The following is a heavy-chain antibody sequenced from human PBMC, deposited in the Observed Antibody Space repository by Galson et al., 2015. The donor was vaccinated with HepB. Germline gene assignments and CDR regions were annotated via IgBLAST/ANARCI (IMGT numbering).Heavy chain of an antibody. D-gene: IGHD1-7*01. CDR3: ARVITGTTGDDAFDI. Sequence: SLRLSCAASGFTFSNYWMHWVRQAPGKGLAWVSRINFDGSSTRNADSVKGRFTISRDNAKNTLFLQMNSLGAADTAVYYCARVITGTTGDDAFDIWGQGTVVTVSS. J-gene: IGHJ3*02. V-gene: IGHV3-74*01. CDR2: INFDGSST. CDR1: GFTFSNYW.